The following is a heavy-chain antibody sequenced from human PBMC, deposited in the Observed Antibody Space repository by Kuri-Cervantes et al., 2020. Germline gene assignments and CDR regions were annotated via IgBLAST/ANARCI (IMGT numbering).Heavy chain of an antibody. CDR2: INHSGST. CDR1: GGSFSDYY. CDR3: ARASHSSSWPNWFDP. V-gene: IGHV4-34*01. J-gene: IGHJ5*02. D-gene: IGHD6-13*01. Sequence: SETLSLTCAVYGGSFSDYYWSWIRQPPGKGLEWIGAINHSGSTYYNPSLKSRVTISVDRSKNQFSLKLSSVTAADTAVYYCARASHSSSWPNWFDPWGQGTLVTVSS.